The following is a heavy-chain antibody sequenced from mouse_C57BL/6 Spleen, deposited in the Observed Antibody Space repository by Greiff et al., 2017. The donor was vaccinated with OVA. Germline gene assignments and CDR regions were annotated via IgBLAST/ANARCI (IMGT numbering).Heavy chain of an antibody. CDR1: GYSITSGYY. V-gene: IGHV3-6*01. CDR2: ISYDGSN. J-gene: IGHJ4*01. CDR3: ARFTTSAMDY. D-gene: IGHD1-1*01. Sequence: EVQLVESGPGLVKPSQSLSLTCSVTGYSITSGYYWNWIRQFPGNKLEWMGYISYDGSNNYNPSLKNRISITRDTSKNQFFLKLNSVTTEDTATYYCARFTTSAMDYWGQGTSVTVSS.